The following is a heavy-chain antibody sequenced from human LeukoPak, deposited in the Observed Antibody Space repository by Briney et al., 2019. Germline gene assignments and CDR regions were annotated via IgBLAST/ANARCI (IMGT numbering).Heavy chain of an antibody. CDR1: GFTFSSYA. CDR3: AKVKEQLVAPYYYMDV. Sequence: PGGSLRLSCAASGFTFSSYAMSWVRQAPGKGLEWVSAISGSGGSTYYADSVKGRFTFSRDNSKNTLYLQMNSLRAEDTAVYYCAKVKEQLVAPYYYMDVWGKGTTVTVSS. J-gene: IGHJ6*03. CDR2: ISGSGGST. D-gene: IGHD6-6*01. V-gene: IGHV3-23*01.